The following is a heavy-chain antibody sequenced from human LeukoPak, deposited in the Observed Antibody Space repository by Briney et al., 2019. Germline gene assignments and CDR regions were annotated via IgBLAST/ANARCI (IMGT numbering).Heavy chain of an antibody. V-gene: IGHV5-51*01. J-gene: IGHJ4*02. D-gene: IGHD3-16*01. CDR1: GXNFATYW. CDR2: IYPGDSAT. CDR3: ARRDGTWVYFDY. Sequence: KPGESLKISCKGSGXNFATYWVGWVRQMPGKGLEWMGIIYPGDSATRYSPSFQDQVTISADKSTSTAYLQWSSLKASDTAIYYCARRDGTWVYFDYWGQGSLVTVSS.